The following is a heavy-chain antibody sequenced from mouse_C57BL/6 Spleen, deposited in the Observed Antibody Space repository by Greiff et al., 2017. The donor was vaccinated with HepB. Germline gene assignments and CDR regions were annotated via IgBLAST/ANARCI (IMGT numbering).Heavy chain of an antibody. CDR3: TRDENYYGSSPYCAMDD. D-gene: IGHD1-1*01. V-gene: IGHV5-9-1*02. Sequence: EVQGVESGEGLVKPGGSLKLSCAASGFTFSSYAMSWVRQTPEKRLEWVAYISSGGDYIYYADTVKGRFTISRDNARNTLYLQMSSLKSEDTAMYYCTRDENYYGSSPYCAMDDWGQGTSVTVSS. CDR2: ISSGGDYI. J-gene: IGHJ4*01. CDR1: GFTFSSYA.